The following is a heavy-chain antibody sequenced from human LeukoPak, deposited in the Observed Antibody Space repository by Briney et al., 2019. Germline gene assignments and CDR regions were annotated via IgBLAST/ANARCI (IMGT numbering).Heavy chain of an antibody. CDR2: IYYSGST. V-gene: IGHV4-59*01. J-gene: IGHJ5*02. CDR1: GGSMSSYY. Sequence: KPSETLSLTCTVSGGSMSSYYWSWLRQPPGKGLEWIGYIYYSGSTNYNPSLKSRVTISVDTSKNQFSLKLSSVTAADTAVYYCARWAVTSWFDPWGKATLVTVSS. CDR3: ARWAVTSWFDP. D-gene: IGHD4-17*01.